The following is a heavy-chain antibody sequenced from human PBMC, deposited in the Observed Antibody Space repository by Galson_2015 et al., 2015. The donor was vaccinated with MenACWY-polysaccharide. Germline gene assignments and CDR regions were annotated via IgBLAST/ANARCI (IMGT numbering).Heavy chain of an antibody. V-gene: IGHV3-23*01. D-gene: IGHD2-15*01. J-gene: IGHJ4*02. CDR1: GFTFSNYF. CDR2: VTSSGDAT. CDR3: SRYCSGIRCYSGLDY. Sequence: SLRLSCAASGFTFSNYFMTWVRQAPGKGLEWVSTVTSSGDATYYADSVKGRFTISRDNSRNTLYLQMNSLRAEDTAVYYCSRYCSGIRCYSGLDYWGQGTLVTVS.